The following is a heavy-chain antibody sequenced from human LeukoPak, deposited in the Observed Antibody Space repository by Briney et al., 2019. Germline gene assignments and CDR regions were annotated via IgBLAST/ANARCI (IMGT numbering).Heavy chain of an antibody. Sequence: ASVKVSCTASGYTFTSYFMHWVRQAPGQGLEWMGVINRSGGATRYAQKLQDRLIMTRDTSTSTVYMELSSLRSEDTAVYFCARDGGSYGDNDYWGQGTLVTVSS. D-gene: IGHD1-26*01. V-gene: IGHV1-46*01. J-gene: IGHJ4*02. CDR2: INRSGGAT. CDR3: ARDGGSYGDNDY. CDR1: GYTFTSYF.